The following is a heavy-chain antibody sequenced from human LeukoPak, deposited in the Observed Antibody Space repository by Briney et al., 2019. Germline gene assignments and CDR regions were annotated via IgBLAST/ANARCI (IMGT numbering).Heavy chain of an antibody. CDR2: IHYTGTT. J-gene: IGHJ3*02. CDR1: GGSINNHY. D-gene: IGHD1-26*01. V-gene: IGHV4-59*08. CDR3: AKRIVGADDAFDI. Sequence: PSETLSLTCAVSGGSINNHYRTWIRQTPGKGLEWIGDIHYTGTTKYNPSLKSRVTISVDTSKNQFSLKLSSVTAADTAVYYCAKRIVGADDAFDIWGQGTMVTVSS.